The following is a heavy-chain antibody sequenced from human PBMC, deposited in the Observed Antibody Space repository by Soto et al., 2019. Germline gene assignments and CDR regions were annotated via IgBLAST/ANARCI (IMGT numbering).Heavy chain of an antibody. D-gene: IGHD6-6*01. CDR1: GYSFTNYW. CDR3: AAYSGSSGRHFDF. J-gene: IGHJ4*02. V-gene: IGHV5-51*01. Sequence: EVQLVQSGAEVKEAGDSLKISCQGSGYSFTNYWIGWVRQMPGKGLEWMGMIYPGDSDTRYSPSIQGQVTISADKSISTAYLQWSSLKASDTAMYYCAAYSGSSGRHFDFWGQGTLVTVSS. CDR2: IYPGDSDT.